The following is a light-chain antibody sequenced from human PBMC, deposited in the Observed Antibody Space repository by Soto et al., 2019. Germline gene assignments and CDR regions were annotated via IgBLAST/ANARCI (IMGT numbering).Light chain of an antibody. CDR1: SSNIGAGYD. Sequence: QSVLTQPPSVSGAPGQRVTISCTGSSSNIGAGYDVHWYQQLPGTAPKLLIYGNSNRPSGVPDRFSGSKSGTSASLAITGLQAEYEADYYCQSYDSSLSGSVFGRGTQLTVL. V-gene: IGLV1-40*01. CDR3: QSYDSSLSGSV. CDR2: GNS. J-gene: IGLJ2*01.